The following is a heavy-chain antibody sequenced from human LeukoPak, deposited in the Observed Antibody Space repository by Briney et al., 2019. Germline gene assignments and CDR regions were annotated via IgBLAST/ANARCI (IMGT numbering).Heavy chain of an antibody. CDR3: ATDFGDSSGWYRF. Sequence: PSETLSPTCTVSGASINSGSYYWSWLRQPAGKGLEFIGHFSSSGSTNYNPSLRSRITISVDTSKNQFSLKVSSVTAADTAVYYCATDFGDSSGWYRFWGQGTLVTVSS. J-gene: IGHJ4*02. CDR2: FSSSGST. V-gene: IGHV4-61*09. D-gene: IGHD6-19*01. CDR1: GASINSGSYY.